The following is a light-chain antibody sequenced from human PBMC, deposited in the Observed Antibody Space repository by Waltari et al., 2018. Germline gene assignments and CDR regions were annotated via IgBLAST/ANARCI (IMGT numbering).Light chain of an antibody. J-gene: IGKJ1*01. Sequence: DIQMTQSPSTLSASIGDRVTITCRASQSITNWLAWYQQKPGKAPTLLIYKASTLESGVPSRFSGSGSGTEFTLTISSLQPDDFATYYCQQYNNYVATFGQGTKVEIK. CDR3: QQYNNYVAT. CDR2: KAS. CDR1: QSITNW. V-gene: IGKV1-5*03.